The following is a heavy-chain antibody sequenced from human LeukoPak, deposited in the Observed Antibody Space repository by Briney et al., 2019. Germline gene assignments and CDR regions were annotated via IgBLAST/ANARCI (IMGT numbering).Heavy chain of an antibody. J-gene: IGHJ6*02. Sequence: SQTLSLTCAISEDSVSSNSAAWNWIRQSPSRGLEWLGRTYYMSKWYNDYAESVKSRITINPDTSKNQVSLQLNSVTPEDTAVYYCALRYSSSPLYYYYGMDVWGQGTTVTVSS. CDR1: EDSVSSNSAA. V-gene: IGHV6-1*01. CDR2: TYYMSKWYN. CDR3: ALRYSSSPLYYYYGMDV. D-gene: IGHD6-13*01.